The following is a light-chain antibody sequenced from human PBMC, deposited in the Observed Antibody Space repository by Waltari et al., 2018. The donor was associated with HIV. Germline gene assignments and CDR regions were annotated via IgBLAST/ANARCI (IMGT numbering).Light chain of an antibody. J-gene: IGLJ3*02. V-gene: IGLV1-40*01. Sequence: SVLTQPPPVSGAPGPRVTISCTGCSSNIGAGYDIHWYQQLPGTAPNLLIYGNSNRPSGVPDRFSGSKSGTSASLAITGLQAEDEADYYCQSYDSSLSAWVFGGGTRLTVL. CDR1: SSNIGAGYD. CDR2: GNS. CDR3: QSYDSSLSAWV.